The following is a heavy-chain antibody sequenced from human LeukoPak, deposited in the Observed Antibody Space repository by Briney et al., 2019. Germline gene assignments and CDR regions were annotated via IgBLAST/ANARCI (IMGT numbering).Heavy chain of an antibody. V-gene: IGHV3-33*06. CDR3: AKIYGYSSDWSDY. CDR2: IWYDGSNE. J-gene: IGHJ4*02. D-gene: IGHD6-19*01. CDR1: GFAFSSYA. Sequence: GGSLRLSCAASGFAFSSYAMHWVRQAPGKGLEWVAVIWYDGSNEYYVDSVRGRFSNARDNYKNTVYLQMNSLRVEDTAVYYCAKIYGYSSDWSDYWGQGTLVTVCS.